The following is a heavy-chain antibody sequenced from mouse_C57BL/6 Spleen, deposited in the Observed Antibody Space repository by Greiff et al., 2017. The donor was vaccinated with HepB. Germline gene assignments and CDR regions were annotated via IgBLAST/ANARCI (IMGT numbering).Heavy chain of an antibody. D-gene: IGHD3-2*01. J-gene: IGHJ3*01. CDR2: ISGGGGNT. CDR1: GFTFSSYT. V-gene: IGHV5-9*01. Sequence: DVKLVESGGGLVKPGGSLKLSCAASGFTFSSYTMSWVRQTPEKRLEWVATISGGGGNTYYPDSVKGRFTISRDNAKNTLYLQMSSLRSEDTALYYCARHAADSTWFAYWGQGTLVTVSA. CDR3: ARHAADSTWFAY.